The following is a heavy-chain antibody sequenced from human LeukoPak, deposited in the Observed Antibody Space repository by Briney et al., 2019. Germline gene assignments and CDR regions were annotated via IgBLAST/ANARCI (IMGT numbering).Heavy chain of an antibody. CDR3: ARWRYTNYFFDY. CDR2: INPNRPAT. CDR1: GYTLSNYY. D-gene: IGHD4-11*01. Sequence: ASVTVSCKAYGYTLSNYYMHWVRQAPGQGLEWIGWINPNRPATNYAVKFNDRVIMTSDTSTNTAYMELNRLTSDDTAVYYCARWRYTNYFFDYWGQGALVTVSS. V-gene: IGHV1-2*02. J-gene: IGHJ4*02.